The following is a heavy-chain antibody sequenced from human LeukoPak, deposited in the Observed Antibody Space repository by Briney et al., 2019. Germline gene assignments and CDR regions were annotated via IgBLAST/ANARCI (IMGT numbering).Heavy chain of an antibody. V-gene: IGHV3-23*01. D-gene: IGHD3-22*01. Sequence: PGGSLRLSCAASGFTFSSYWMSWVRQAPGKGLEWVSAISGSGGSTYYADSVKGRFTISRDNSKNTLYLQMNSLRAEDTAVYYCAKDHGSSGYYSGPSDYWGQGTLVTVSS. CDR1: GFTFSSYW. CDR3: AKDHGSSGYYSGPSDY. CDR2: ISGSGGST. J-gene: IGHJ4*02.